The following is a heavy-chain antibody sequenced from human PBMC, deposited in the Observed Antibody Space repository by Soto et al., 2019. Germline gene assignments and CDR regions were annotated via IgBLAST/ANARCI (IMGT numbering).Heavy chain of an antibody. CDR1: GFHFRNYV. Sequence: GGSLRLSCAASGFHFRNYVMNWVRQAPGKGLEWVSYIGIGSSTKYYADSVRGRFTISRDNSKNTLYLQMNSLRAEDTAVYYCARSRTGTTYGGMDVWGQGTTVTVSS. CDR2: IGIGSSTK. J-gene: IGHJ6*02. V-gene: IGHV3-48*01. D-gene: IGHD1-7*01. CDR3: ARSRTGTTYGGMDV.